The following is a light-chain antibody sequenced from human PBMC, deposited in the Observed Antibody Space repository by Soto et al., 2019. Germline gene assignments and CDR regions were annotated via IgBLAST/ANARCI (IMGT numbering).Light chain of an antibody. CDR1: QSVSSSY. CDR3: QQYGSSPLT. Sequence: EIVLTQSPGTLSLSPGERATLSCRASQSVSSSYLAWYQQKPGQAPRLLIYGASSRATGIPDRFSGSGSGTDFTLTISRLEPEDFAVYYCQQYGSSPLTFGGGTKVLSK. CDR2: GAS. V-gene: IGKV3-20*01. J-gene: IGKJ4*01.